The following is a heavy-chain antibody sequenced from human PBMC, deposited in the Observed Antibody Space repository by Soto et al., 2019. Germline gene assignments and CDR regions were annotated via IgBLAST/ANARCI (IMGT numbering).Heavy chain of an antibody. CDR2: IYYSGST. CDR3: ARVGCYDGSGYNAFVI. CDR1: GGSIRSGGYY. V-gene: IGHV4-31*03. J-gene: IGHJ3*02. D-gene: IGHD3-22*01. Sequence: QVQLQESGPGLVKPSQTLSLTCTVSGGSIRSGGYYWSWIRQHPGKGLEWIGYIYYSGSTYYNPSLKSRVTISIDTSKNQFSLKLSSVTAADTAVYYCARVGCYDGSGYNAFVIWGQGTMVTVSS.